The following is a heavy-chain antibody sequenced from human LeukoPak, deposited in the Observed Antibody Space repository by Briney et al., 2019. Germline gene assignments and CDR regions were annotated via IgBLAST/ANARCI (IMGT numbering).Heavy chain of an antibody. D-gene: IGHD1-14*01. CDR2: IGNTGRTI. CDR3: VRGDRYFFDY. CDR1: GFRFSSYE. Sequence: GGSLRLSCAASGFRFSSYEMNWVRQAPGRGLEWVSYIGNTGRTIYYVDSVKGRFTVSRDNAKNSLYLQMNSLRAEDTAIYYCVRGDRYFFDYWDQGTLVTVSS. V-gene: IGHV3-48*03. J-gene: IGHJ4*02.